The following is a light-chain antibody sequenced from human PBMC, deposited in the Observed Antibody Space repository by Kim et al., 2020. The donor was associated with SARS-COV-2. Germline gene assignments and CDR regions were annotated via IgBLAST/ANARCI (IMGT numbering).Light chain of an antibody. CDR3: QQYDNSPYT. CDR2: GAT. V-gene: IGKV3-20*01. CDR1: QSVSSSS. J-gene: IGKJ2*01. Sequence: SPGERATLSGRASQSVSSSSLVWYQQKPGRAPRVLIYGATSRSTGIPDRFSGSRSGTEFTLTISRLEPEDFAVYYCQQYDNSPYTFGQGTKLEI.